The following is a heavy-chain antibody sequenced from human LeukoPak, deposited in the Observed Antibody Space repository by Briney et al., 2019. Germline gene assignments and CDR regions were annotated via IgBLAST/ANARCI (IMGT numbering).Heavy chain of an antibody. V-gene: IGHV1-8*01. CDR3: ARVWGSIDY. D-gene: IGHD7-27*01. CDR2: MNPKSGNT. J-gene: IGHJ4*02. Sequence: ASVKVSCKTSGYTFTNYDINWVRQATGQGLEWMGWMNPKSGNTGSAQRFQGRVTLTRDTSISTAYMKLSSLRSGDTAVYYCARVWGSIDYWGQGTLVTVSS. CDR1: GYTFTNYD.